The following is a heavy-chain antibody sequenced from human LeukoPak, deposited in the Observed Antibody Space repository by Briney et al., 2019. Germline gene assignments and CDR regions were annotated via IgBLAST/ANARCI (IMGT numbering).Heavy chain of an antibody. CDR2: IHDSGST. CDR1: GGSISSYY. J-gene: IGHJ5*02. CDR3: ARVVAAAGNNWFDP. D-gene: IGHD6-13*01. Sequence: SETLSLTCTVSGGSISSYYWSWIRQPAGKGLEWIAYIHDSGSTYNNPSLKSRLSISIDTSKNQFSLKLNSVTAADTAVYYCARVVAAAGNNWFDPWGQGTLVTVSS. V-gene: IGHV4-59*12.